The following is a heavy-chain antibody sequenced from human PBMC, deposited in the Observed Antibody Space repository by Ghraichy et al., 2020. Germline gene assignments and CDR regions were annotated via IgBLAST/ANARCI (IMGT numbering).Heavy chain of an antibody. CDR2: ITGSGDNT. CDR1: GFTFSSYA. J-gene: IGHJ3*02. CDR3: AKYSSHWWNDVLDI. V-gene: IGHV3-23*01. Sequence: LSLTCAASGFTFSSYAMGWVRQAPGKGLEWVSAITGSGDNTQYADSVKGRFTFSRDNSKNTLYLQLSSLRAEDTTVYYCAKYSSHWWNDVLDIWGQGTMVTVSS. D-gene: IGHD2-8*02.